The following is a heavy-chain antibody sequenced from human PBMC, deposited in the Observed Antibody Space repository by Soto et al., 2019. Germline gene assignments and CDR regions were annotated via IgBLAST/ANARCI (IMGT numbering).Heavy chain of an antibody. CDR1: GFTFSSYA. J-gene: IGHJ4*02. D-gene: IGHD6-25*01. CDR3: AKGGYTSPFDY. V-gene: IGHV3-23*01. Sequence: GGSLRLSCAASGFTFSSYAMTWVRQAPGKGLEWVSTVRASGGATYHADSVKGRFTISRDNSMNTLFLHMNSLRAEDTAIYYCAKGGYTSPFDYWGLGTLVTVPQ. CDR2: VRASGGAT.